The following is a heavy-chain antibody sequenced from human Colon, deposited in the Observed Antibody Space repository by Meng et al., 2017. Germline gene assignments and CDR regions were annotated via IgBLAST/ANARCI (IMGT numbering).Heavy chain of an antibody. D-gene: IGHD6-19*01. CDR1: GGSVSSGSNY. CDR2: MFHSGTT. J-gene: IGHJ4*02. CDR3: ARLIAGWPFYFDY. V-gene: IGHV4-61*01. Sequence: QVQLQESGRGLVRPSETLSLTCNVSGGSVSSGSNYWSWIRQPPGKGLEWIGYMFHSGTTKYNPSLKSRVSMSVDTTKNQFYLKLTSVTVADTAVFYCARLIAGWPFYFDYWGQGILVTVPS.